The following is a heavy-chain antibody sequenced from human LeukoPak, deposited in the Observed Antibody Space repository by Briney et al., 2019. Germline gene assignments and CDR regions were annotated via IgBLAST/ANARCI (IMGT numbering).Heavy chain of an antibody. J-gene: IGHJ4*02. CDR1: GGSISSGSYY. CDR2: IYTSGGT. Sequence: SETLSLTCTVSGGSISSGSYYWSWIRQPAGKGLEWIGRIYTSGGTNYNPSLKSRVIISVDTSKNQFSLRLSAVTAADTAVYYCARGPPSSGTAGSYISYFDYWGQGTPVTVSS. CDR3: ARGPPSSGTAGSYISYFDY. D-gene: IGHD3-10*01. V-gene: IGHV4-61*02.